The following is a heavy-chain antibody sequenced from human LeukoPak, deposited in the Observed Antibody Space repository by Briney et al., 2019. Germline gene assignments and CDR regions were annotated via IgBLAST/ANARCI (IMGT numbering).Heavy chain of an antibody. J-gene: IGHJ4*02. V-gene: IGHV3-7*01. D-gene: IGHD1-26*01. CDR2: IKQDGREI. Sequence: GGSLRLSCAASGFTLSSCWMSWVRQAPGKGLEWVANIKQDGREIYYVDSVKGRFTISRDKAKNSLYLQMNSLRAEDTAVYYCARDKQVGATYFDYWGQGTLVTVSS. CDR3: ARDKQVGATYFDY. CDR1: GFTLSSCW.